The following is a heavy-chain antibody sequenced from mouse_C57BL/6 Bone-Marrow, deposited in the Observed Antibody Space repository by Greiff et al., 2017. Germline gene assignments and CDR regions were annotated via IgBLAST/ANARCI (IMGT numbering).Heavy chain of an antibody. CDR1: GYTFTSYW. J-gene: IGHJ1*03. CDR2: IYPGSGST. D-gene: IGHD2-5*01. Sequence: QVQLQQPGAELVKPGASVKMSCKASGYTFTSYWITWVKQRPGQGLEWIGDIYPGSGSTNYNEKFKSKATLSVDTSSSTACMQLSSLTSEYSAVYYCARPYTSNYWYFDVWGTGTTVTVSS. V-gene: IGHV1-55*01. CDR3: ARPYTSNYWYFDV.